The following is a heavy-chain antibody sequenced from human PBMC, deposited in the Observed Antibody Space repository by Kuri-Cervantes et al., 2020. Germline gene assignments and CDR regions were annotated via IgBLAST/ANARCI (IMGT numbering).Heavy chain of an antibody. CDR1: GGSVSSSNYY. Sequence: SETLSLTCSVSGGSVSSSNYYWSWVRQPPGKGLEWIGYIYYSGSTNYNPSLKSRVTISIDTSKNQFSLKLTSVTAADTAVYYCARVNSLIVIQRWGQGTLVTVSS. CDR2: IYYSGST. CDR3: ARVNSLIVIQR. J-gene: IGHJ1*01. V-gene: IGHV4-61*01. D-gene: IGHD3-22*01.